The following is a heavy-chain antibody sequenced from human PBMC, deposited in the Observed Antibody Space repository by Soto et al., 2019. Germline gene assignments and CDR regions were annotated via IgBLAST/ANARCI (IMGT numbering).Heavy chain of an antibody. Sequence: QMQLVESGGGLVKPGGSLRLSCEASGFNFGDYYMSWVRQAPGKGLEWVSFVSSTGSYTKYSDSVGGRFTVFRDNGKNSLHLQLNSLRVEDTAVYYCARLRVGVNWYFDLWGRGTLVTVSS. D-gene: IGHD1-26*01. J-gene: IGHJ2*01. CDR3: ARLRVGVNWYFDL. V-gene: IGHV3-11*06. CDR1: GFNFGDYY. CDR2: VSSTGSYT.